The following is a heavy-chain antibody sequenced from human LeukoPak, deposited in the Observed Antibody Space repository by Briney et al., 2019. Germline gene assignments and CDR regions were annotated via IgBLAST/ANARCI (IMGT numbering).Heavy chain of an antibody. V-gene: IGHV4-38-2*01. CDR1: GCSISSGYY. Sequence: SETLSLTCAVSGCSISSGYYWGWLRQPPGRGLEWIGTIYRSGSTYYNASLKSRVTISVDTSKNQFSLKLNSVTAADAAVYYCARVVDSAAVADTGKYYFDYWGQGILVTVSS. J-gene: IGHJ4*02. CDR2: IYRSGST. CDR3: ARVVDSAAVADTGKYYFDY. D-gene: IGHD6-19*01.